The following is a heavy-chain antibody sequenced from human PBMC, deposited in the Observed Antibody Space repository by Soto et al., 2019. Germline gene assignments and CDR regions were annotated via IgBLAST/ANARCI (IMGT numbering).Heavy chain of an antibody. Sequence: PGGSLRLSCAASGFTFSSYAMHWVRQAPGKGLEWVAVISYDGSNKYYADSVKGRFTISRDNSKNTLYLQMNSLRAEDTAVYYCARDIGPNYGSGSYYPYYYYYYGMDVWGQGTTVTVSS. CDR2: ISYDGSNK. D-gene: IGHD3-10*01. CDR3: ARDIGPNYGSGSYYPYYYYYYGMDV. V-gene: IGHV3-30-3*01. CDR1: GFTFSSYA. J-gene: IGHJ6*02.